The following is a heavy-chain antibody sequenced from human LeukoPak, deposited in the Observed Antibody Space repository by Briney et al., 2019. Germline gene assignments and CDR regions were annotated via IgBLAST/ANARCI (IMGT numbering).Heavy chain of an antibody. D-gene: IGHD3-22*01. CDR2: IYPGDSDN. CDR3: ARLQGGSYYDSSGPFDY. CDR1: GYSFTSYW. J-gene: IGHJ4*02. Sequence: GESLKISCKGSGYSFTSYWIGWVRQMPGKGPEWMGIIYPGDSDNRYSPSFQGQVTISADKSISTAYLQWSSLKASDTAMYYCARLQGGSYYDSSGPFDYWGQGTLVTVSS. V-gene: IGHV5-51*01.